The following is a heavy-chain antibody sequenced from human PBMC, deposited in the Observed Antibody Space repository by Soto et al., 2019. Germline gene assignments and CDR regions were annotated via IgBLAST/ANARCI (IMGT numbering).Heavy chain of an antibody. CDR2: IKQDGGEI. CDR1: GFTFSSYW. J-gene: IGHJ4*02. CDR3: ARGWLLNDY. Sequence: GGSLRLSCAASGFTFSSYWMSWVRQAPGKGLEWVANIKQDGGEIYYVDSVKGRFSISRDNAKTSLYLQMNSLRAEDTAVYYCARGWLLNDYWRQGTLVTVSS. D-gene: IGHD5-12*01. V-gene: IGHV3-7*03.